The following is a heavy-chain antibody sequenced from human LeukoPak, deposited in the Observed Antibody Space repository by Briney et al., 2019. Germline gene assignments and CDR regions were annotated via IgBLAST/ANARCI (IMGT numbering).Heavy chain of an antibody. J-gene: IGHJ4*02. CDR2: INHSGST. CDR1: GGSFSGYY. CDR3: AREGVRGGLYYFDY. D-gene: IGHD3-10*01. V-gene: IGHV4-34*01. Sequence: SETLPLTCAVYGGSFSGYYWSWIRQPPGKGLEWIGEINHSGSTNYNPSLKSRVTISVDTSKNQFSLKLSSVTAADTAVYYCAREGVRGGLYYFDYWGQGTLVTVSS.